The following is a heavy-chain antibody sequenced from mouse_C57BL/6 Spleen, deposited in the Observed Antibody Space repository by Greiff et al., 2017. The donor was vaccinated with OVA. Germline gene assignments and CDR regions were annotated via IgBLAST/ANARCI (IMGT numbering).Heavy chain of an antibody. CDR2: IYPGSGNT. CDR3: ARGYYGSSPSYWYFDV. D-gene: IGHD1-1*01. J-gene: IGHJ1*03. Sequence: VQLQQSGPELVKPGASVKISCKASGYSFTSYYIHWVKQRPGQGLEWIGWIYPGSGNTKYNEKFKGKATLTADTSSSTAYMQLSSLTSEDSAVYYGARGYYGSSPSYWYFDVWGTGTTVTVSS. V-gene: IGHV1-66*01. CDR1: GYSFTSYY.